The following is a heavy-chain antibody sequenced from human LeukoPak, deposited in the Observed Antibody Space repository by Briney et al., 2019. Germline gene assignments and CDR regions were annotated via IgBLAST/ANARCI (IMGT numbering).Heavy chain of an antibody. Sequence: PSETLSLTCAVYGGSFSGYYWSWIRQPPGKGLEWIGEINHSGSTNYNPSLKSRVTISVDPSKNQFSLKLSPVTAADTAVYYCARAGDYSSSWYHYGYYYYYMDVWGKGTTVTVSS. J-gene: IGHJ6*03. CDR3: ARAGDYSSSWYHYGYYYYYMDV. CDR2: INHSGST. V-gene: IGHV4-34*01. D-gene: IGHD6-13*01. CDR1: GGSFSGYY.